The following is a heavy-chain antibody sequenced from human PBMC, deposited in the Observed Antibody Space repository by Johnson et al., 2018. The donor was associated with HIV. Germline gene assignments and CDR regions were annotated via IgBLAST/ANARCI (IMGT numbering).Heavy chain of an antibody. CDR2: ISWNSGSI. Sequence: VQLVESGGGLVQPGRSLRLSCAASGFTFDDYAMHWVRQAPGKGLEWVSGISWNSGSIGYADSVKGRFTISRENAKNSLYLQMNSLRSEDTALYYCAKVRERPVTTRSDAFDIWGQGTMVTVSS. D-gene: IGHD4-17*01. CDR1: GFTFDDYA. CDR3: AKVRERPVTTRSDAFDI. J-gene: IGHJ3*02. V-gene: IGHV3-9*01.